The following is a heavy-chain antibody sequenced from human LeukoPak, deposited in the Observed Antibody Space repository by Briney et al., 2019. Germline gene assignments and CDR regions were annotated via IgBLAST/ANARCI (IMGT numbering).Heavy chain of an antibody. V-gene: IGHV3-73*01. Sequence: GGSLKLSCAASGFTFSGSAMHWIRQASGKGLGWDGRIRSKANSYATAYAASVKGRFTISRDDSKNTAYLQMNSLKTEDTAVYYCTACSGGSCYYDAFDIWGQGTMVTVSS. CDR2: IRSKANSYAT. D-gene: IGHD2-15*01. CDR1: GFTFSGSA. CDR3: TACSGGSCYYDAFDI. J-gene: IGHJ3*02.